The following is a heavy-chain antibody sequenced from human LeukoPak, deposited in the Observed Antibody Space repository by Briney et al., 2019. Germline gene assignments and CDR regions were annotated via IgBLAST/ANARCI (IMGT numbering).Heavy chain of an antibody. CDR2: IGTAGDT. V-gene: IGHV3-13*01. CDR3: ARQNTPHGNFDY. Sequence: GSLRLSCAASGFTFSSYDMHWVRQATGKGLEWVSAIGTAGDTFYPGSVKGRFTISRDNAKKSLFLQMNSLRAEDTAVYYCARQNTPHGNFDYWGQGTLVTVSS. J-gene: IGHJ4*02. CDR1: GFTFSSYD. D-gene: IGHD1-26*01.